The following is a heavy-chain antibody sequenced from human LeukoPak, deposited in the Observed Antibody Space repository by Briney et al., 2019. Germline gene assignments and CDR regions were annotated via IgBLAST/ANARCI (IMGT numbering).Heavy chain of an antibody. V-gene: IGHV4-34*01. Sequence: SETLSLTCAVYGGSFSGYYWGWIRQPPGKGLEWIGSIYYSGSTFNNPSLKSRVTISVDTSKNQFSLKVSSVTAADTAVYYCARAIDRSGYQEKGFDPWGQGTLVTVSS. CDR3: ARAIDRSGYQEKGFDP. D-gene: IGHD3-22*01. J-gene: IGHJ5*02. CDR2: IYYSGST. CDR1: GGSFSGYY.